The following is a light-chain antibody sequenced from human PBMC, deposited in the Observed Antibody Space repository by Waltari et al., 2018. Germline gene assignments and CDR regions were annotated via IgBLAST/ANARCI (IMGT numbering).Light chain of an antibody. V-gene: IGLV4-69*01. J-gene: IGLJ3*02. CDR1: SGHSSNI. Sequence: QLVLTQSPSASASLGASVKLTCTLSSGHSSNIIAWLQQQPGKGPRYLMQVNSDGSHRKGDAIPDRFSGSSSGAGRYLTISSLQSEDEADYYCETGGHGTWVFGGGTKLTVL. CDR2: VNSDGSH. CDR3: ETGGHGTWV.